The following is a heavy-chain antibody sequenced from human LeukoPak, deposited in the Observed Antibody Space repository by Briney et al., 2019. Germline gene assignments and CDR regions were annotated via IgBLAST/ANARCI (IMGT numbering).Heavy chain of an antibody. Sequence: GGSLRLSCAASGFTFSSYSMNWVRQAPGKGLEWISYITSSSSSIHYADSVKGRFTVYRDNAKKSVYLQMNSLRDEDTAVYYCEGNYCGSGSVDHWGQGTLVTVSS. V-gene: IGHV3-48*02. D-gene: IGHD3-10*01. CDR1: GFTFSSYS. CDR2: ITSSSSSI. CDR3: EGNYCGSGSVDH. J-gene: IGHJ4*02.